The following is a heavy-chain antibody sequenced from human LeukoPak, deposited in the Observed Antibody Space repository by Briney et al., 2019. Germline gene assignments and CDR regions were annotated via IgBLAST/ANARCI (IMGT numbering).Heavy chain of an antibody. V-gene: IGHV4-4*09. CDR1: GGSISSYY. CDR3: ARLSGLYSSSFFDY. Sequence: PSETLSLTCTVSGGSISSYYWSWIRQPPGKGLEWIGYIYTSGSTNYNPSLKSRVTISVDTSKNQFSLKLSSVTAADTAVYYCARLSGLYSSSFFDYWGQGTLVTVSS. CDR2: IYTSGST. D-gene: IGHD6-6*01. J-gene: IGHJ4*02.